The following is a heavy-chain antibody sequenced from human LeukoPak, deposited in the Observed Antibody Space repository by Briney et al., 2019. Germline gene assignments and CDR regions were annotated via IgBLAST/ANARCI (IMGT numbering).Heavy chain of an antibody. J-gene: IGHJ4*02. CDR3: AAPSSGYAIDY. CDR1: GFTFSSYA. Sequence: PGGSLRLSCAASGFTFSSYAMHWVRQAPGKGLEWVAVISYDGSNKYYADSVKGRFTISRDNSKNTLYLQMNSLRAEDTAVYYCAAPSSGYAIDYWGQGTLVTVSS. CDR2: ISYDGSNK. V-gene: IGHV3-30-3*01. D-gene: IGHD3-22*01.